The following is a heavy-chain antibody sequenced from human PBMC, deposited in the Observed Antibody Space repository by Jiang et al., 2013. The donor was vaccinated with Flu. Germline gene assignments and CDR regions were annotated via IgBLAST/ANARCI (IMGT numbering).Heavy chain of an antibody. CDR2: IFPAESET. CDR1: GYIFANYW. V-gene: IGHV5-51*01. J-gene: IGHJ4*02. CDR3: ARQRFFDY. Sequence: LKISCTASGYIFANYWIGWVRQMPGKGLEWMGIIFPAESETRYSPSFEGQVTISADKSISTAYLQWNSLKASDTAVYYCARQRFFDYWGQGTLVTVSP.